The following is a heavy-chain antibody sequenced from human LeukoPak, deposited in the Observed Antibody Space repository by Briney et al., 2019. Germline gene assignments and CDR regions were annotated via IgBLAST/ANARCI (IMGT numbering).Heavy chain of an antibody. CDR2: ISSSSSYI. J-gene: IGHJ4*02. CDR1: GFTFSNYA. CDR3: ERDLGPIGGVPVDY. Sequence: GGSLRLSCAASGFTFSNYAMNWVRRTPGKGLEWVSSISSSSSYIYYADSVKGRFTISRDNAKNSLYLQMNSLRAEDTAVYYCERDLGPIGGVPVDYWGQGTLVTVSS. D-gene: IGHD3-16*01. V-gene: IGHV3-21*01.